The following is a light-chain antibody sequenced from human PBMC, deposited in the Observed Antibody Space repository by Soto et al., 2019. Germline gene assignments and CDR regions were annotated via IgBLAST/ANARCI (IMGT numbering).Light chain of an antibody. CDR1: SSDIGQYYY. J-gene: IGLJ1*01. V-gene: IGLV2-14*03. Sequence: QSALTQPASVSGSPGQSITISCTGTSSDIGQYYYVSWYQQHPGKAPKLMIYHVTYRPSGVSNRYFGSKSGNSASLTISGLQADDEADYYCCSLTTSHTYVFGSGTKVTVL. CDR3: CSLTTSHTYV. CDR2: HVT.